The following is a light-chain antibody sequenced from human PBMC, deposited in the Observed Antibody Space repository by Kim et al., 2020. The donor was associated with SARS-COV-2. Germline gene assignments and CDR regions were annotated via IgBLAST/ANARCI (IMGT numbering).Light chain of an antibody. V-gene: IGLV2-14*03. Sequence: GQSITISCIGSSSDIGGYKSVSWYQQHPGKPPKLMISDVTKRPSGVSNRFSGSKSGNTASLTISGLQADDEADYYCSSYTAASTRVFGGGTKVTVL. CDR1: SSDIGGYKS. CDR2: DVT. J-gene: IGLJ2*01. CDR3: SSYTAASTRV.